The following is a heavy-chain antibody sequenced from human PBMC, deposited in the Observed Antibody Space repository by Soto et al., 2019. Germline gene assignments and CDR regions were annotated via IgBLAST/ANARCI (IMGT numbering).Heavy chain of an antibody. CDR1: GGTFSTSA. Sequence: QVQLEQSGAEVKKPGSSVKVSCKASGGTFSTSAISWVRQAPGQGLEWMGGIMPIFPTPDYAQKFQGRVTLTTDXXTSTAYMELSGLKSDDTAVYYCARDKDRLQLGGNYYYILDVWGQGTTVTVSS. V-gene: IGHV1-69*05. D-gene: IGHD5-12*01. CDR3: ARDKDRLQLGGNYYYILDV. CDR2: IMPIFPTP. J-gene: IGHJ6*02.